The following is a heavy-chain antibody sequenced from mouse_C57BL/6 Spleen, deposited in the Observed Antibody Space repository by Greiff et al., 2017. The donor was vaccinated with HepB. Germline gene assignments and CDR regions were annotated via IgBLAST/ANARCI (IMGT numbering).Heavy chain of an antibody. CDR3: TRKGERYFDV. J-gene: IGHJ1*03. CDR1: GYTFTDYE. CDR2: IDPETGGT. V-gene: IGHV1-15*01. Sequence: QVQLKESGAELVRPGASVTLSCKASGYTFTDYEMHWVKQTPVHGLEWIGAIDPETGGTAYNQKFKGKAILTADKSSSTAYMELRSLTSEDSAVYYCTRKGERYFDVWGTGTTVTVSS.